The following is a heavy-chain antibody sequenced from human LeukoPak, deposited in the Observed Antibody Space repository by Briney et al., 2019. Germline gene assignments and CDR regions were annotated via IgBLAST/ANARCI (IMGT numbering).Heavy chain of an antibody. CDR2: ISSSSSYI. CDR1: GFTFSSYS. CDR3: ARDDYSAMTKVRAVTWFDP. D-gene: IGHD3-10*01. V-gene: IGHV3-21*01. J-gene: IGHJ5*02. Sequence: GGSLRLSCAASGFTFSSYSMNRVREAPGKGLEWVSSISSSSSYIYYADSVKGRFTIPRDNAKNSPYLQVNSLSTEDTAGYYCARDDYSAMTKVRAVTWFDPWGQGTLVTVSS.